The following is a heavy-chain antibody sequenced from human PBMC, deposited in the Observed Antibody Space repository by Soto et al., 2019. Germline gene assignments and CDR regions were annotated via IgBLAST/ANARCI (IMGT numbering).Heavy chain of an antibody. CDR1: GFTFSDYY. CDR3: AREMVRGVIIRGTGFDY. D-gene: IGHD3-10*01. J-gene: IGHJ4*02. Sequence: GGSLRLSCAASGFTFSDYYMSWIRQAPGKGLEWVSYISSSGSTIYYADSVKDRFTISSDNAKNSRYLQMNGLRAEGTVVYYGAREMVRGVIIRGTGFDYWGQGTLVTVSS. CDR2: ISSSGSTI. V-gene: IGHV3-11*01.